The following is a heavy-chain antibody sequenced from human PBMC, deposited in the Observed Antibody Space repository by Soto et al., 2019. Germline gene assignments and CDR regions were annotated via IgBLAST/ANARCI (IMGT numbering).Heavy chain of an antibody. Sequence: GGSLRLSCAASGFTLSNAWMNWVRHTPGRGLEWVGRIKSRSDGGTPDYGAPVKGRFTISRDDSLNTVYLQMNSLTAEETGVYYCTTDTRRISVFGVPWDSWGQGTLVTVS. CDR3: TTDTRRISVFGVPWDS. CDR1: GFTLSNAW. CDR2: IKSRSDGGTP. D-gene: IGHD3-3*01. V-gene: IGHV3-15*01. J-gene: IGHJ4*02.